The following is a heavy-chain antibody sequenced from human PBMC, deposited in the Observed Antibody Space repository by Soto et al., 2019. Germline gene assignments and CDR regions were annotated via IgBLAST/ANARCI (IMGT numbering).Heavy chain of an antibody. J-gene: IGHJ6*02. CDR2: ISAYNGNT. D-gene: IGHD2-15*01. CDR1: GYTFTSYG. V-gene: IGHV1-18*01. Sequence: ASVKLSCKASGYTFTSYGISWVRQAPGQGLEWMGWISAYNGNTNYAQKLQGRVTMTTDTSTSTAYMELRSLRSDDTAVYYCARDTPLGCSGGSCYPRYYYYGMDVWGQATTVTVSS. CDR3: ARDTPLGCSGGSCYPRYYYYGMDV.